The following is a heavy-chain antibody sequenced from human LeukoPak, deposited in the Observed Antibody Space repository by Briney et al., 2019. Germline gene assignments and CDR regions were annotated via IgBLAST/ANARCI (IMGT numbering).Heavy chain of an antibody. CDR1: GESLSNYY. V-gene: IGHV4-34*01. CDR2: INHYGST. D-gene: IGHD1-26*01. J-gene: IGHJ4*02. Sequence: SETLSLTCAVYGESLSNYYWSWIRQPPGKGLEWIGEINHYGSTNYNPSLKSRITISVDTSKNQFSLKLSSVTAADTAVYYCASLSRSGSYPDYWGQGTLVTVSS. CDR3: ASLSRSGSYPDY.